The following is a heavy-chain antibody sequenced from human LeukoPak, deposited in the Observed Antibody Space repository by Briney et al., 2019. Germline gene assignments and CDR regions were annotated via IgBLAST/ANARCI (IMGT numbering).Heavy chain of an antibody. Sequence: PGRSLRLSCAASGFTFSKYAMHWVRQTPGKGLEWVAAIWNDGSDENYADSVKGRFTISSDNSKCTLYLQMNSLRAEDTAVYYCTFEIGRSQGAFDIWGQGTMITVSS. J-gene: IGHJ3*02. V-gene: IGHV3-33*01. CDR3: TFEIGRSQGAFDI. CDR2: IWNDGSDE. D-gene: IGHD1-26*01. CDR1: GFTFSKYA.